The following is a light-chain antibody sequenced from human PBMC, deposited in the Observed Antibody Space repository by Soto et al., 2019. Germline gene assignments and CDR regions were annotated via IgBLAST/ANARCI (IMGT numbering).Light chain of an antibody. CDR1: QGVSNY. CDR2: SIS. V-gene: IGKV1-16*01. CDR3: QQYYSYPRT. Sequence: IQMTQSPSSLSAFVGDRVTITCRASQGVSNYLAWYQQKPGKAPKSLIYSISNLQSGVPSRFRGSGFGTDFPLTITSLEPEDFAAYFCQQYYSYPRTFGQGTKVEIK. J-gene: IGKJ1*01.